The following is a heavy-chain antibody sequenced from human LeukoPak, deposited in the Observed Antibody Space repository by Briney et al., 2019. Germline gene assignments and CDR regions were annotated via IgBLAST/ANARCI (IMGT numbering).Heavy chain of an antibody. CDR2: IYYSGST. V-gene: IGHV4-59*01. Sequence: SETLSLTCTVSGGSISSYYWSWIRQPPGKGLEWIGYIYYSGSTNYNPSLKSRVTISVDTSKNQFSLKLSSVTAADTAVYYCARHYGSGRGSFDYWGQGTLVTVSS. CDR3: ARHYGSGRGSFDY. CDR1: GGSISSYY. D-gene: IGHD3-10*01. J-gene: IGHJ4*02.